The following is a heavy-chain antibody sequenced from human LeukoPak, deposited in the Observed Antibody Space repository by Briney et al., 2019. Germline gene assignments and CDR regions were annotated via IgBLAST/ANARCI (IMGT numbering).Heavy chain of an antibody. V-gene: IGHV4-59*08. CDR1: GGSISSYY. D-gene: IGHD4-17*01. CDR3: ARLYGDYGGALDY. Sequence: SETLSLTCTVSGGSISSYYWSWLRQPPGKGLEWIGYIYYSGSTNYNPSLKSRVTISVDTSKNQFSLKLSSVTAADTAVYYCARLYGDYGGALDYWGQGTLVTVSS. J-gene: IGHJ4*02. CDR2: IYYSGST.